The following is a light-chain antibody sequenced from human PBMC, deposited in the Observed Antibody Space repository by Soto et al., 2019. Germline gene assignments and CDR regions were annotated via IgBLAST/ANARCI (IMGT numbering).Light chain of an antibody. V-gene: IGLV2-14*01. Sequence: QSALTQPASVSGSPGQSITISCTGTSNDIGGYNYVSWYQQYPGKAPKLIIYEVSYRPSGVSHRFSGSKSANTASLTISGLQPEDEADYYCSSYTNINPLAFFGGGTKLTVL. J-gene: IGLJ2*01. CDR1: SNDIGGYNY. CDR2: EVS. CDR3: SSYTNINPLAF.